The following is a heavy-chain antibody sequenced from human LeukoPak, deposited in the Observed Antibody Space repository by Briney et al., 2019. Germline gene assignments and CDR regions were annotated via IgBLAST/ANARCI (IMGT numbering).Heavy chain of an antibody. Sequence: GGSLRLSCAASGFAFSTYWMHWVRHAPGKGLVWVSHINTDGSSTTYADSVKGRFTISRDNAKNTLYLQMNNLRTEDTAVYYCARDKYYAPEYWGQGTLVTVSS. CDR3: ARDKYYAPEY. CDR2: INTDGSST. V-gene: IGHV3-74*03. D-gene: IGHD2-2*01. CDR1: GFAFSTYW. J-gene: IGHJ4*02.